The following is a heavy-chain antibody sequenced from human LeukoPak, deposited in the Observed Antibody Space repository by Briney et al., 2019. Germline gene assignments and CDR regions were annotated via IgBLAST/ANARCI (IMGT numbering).Heavy chain of an antibody. J-gene: IGHJ4*02. V-gene: IGHV3-21*01. Sequence: VGSLRLSCAASVFTFSIYSMNWVRQAPGKGLEWVSSIISSSVYIYYAHSVYSRFTISRDNAQNSLYLQLNSLRAEDTAVYYCARDLGWGNSYGYEDFDYWGQGTLVPVSS. CDR3: ARDLGWGNSYGYEDFDY. D-gene: IGHD5-18*01. CDR1: VFTFSIYS. CDR2: IISSSVYI.